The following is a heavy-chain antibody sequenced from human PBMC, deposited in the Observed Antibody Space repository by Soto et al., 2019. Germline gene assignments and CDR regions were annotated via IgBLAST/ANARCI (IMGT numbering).Heavy chain of an antibody. CDR1: GFTFSSYA. D-gene: IGHD6-13*01. CDR3: ARVPRGSSWSEYFQH. Sequence: GGSLRLSCAASGFTFSSYAMHWVRQAPGKGLEWVAVISYDGSNKYYADSVKGRFTISRDNSKNTLYLQMNSLRAEDTAVYYCARVPRGSSWSEYFQHWGQGTLVTVSS. J-gene: IGHJ1*01. V-gene: IGHV3-30-3*01. CDR2: ISYDGSNK.